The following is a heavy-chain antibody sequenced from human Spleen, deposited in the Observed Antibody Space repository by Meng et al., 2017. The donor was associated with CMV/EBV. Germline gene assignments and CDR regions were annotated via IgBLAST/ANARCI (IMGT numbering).Heavy chain of an antibody. CDR1: GFTFDDYA. Sequence: GGSLRLSCAASGFTFDDYAMHWVRQAPGKGLEWVSGISWNSGSIGYADSVKGRFTIYRDNAKNSLYLQMNSLRAEDMALYYCAKATRAYYYYYGMDVWGQGTTVTVSS. D-gene: IGHD5-24*01. J-gene: IGHJ6*02. CDR2: ISWNSGSI. V-gene: IGHV3-9*03. CDR3: AKATRAYYYYYGMDV.